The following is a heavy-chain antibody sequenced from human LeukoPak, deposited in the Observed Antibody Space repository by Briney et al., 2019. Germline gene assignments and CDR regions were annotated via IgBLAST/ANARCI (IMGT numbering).Heavy chain of an antibody. CDR1: GFTFDDYW. Sequence: PGGSLRLSCGASGFTFDDYWMSWVRQAPGQGLEWVANINQDGSEKYYLDSAKGRFTISRDNARNSLYLQMNSLTAEDTGLYYCARDATTQVGWVYMDVWGKGTTVTISS. CDR2: INQDGSEK. D-gene: IGHD1-1*01. CDR3: ARDATTQVGWVYMDV. V-gene: IGHV3-7*01. J-gene: IGHJ6*03.